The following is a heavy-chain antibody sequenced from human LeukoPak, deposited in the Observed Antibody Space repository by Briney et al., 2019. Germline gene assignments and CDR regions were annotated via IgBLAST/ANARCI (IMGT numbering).Heavy chain of an antibody. Sequence: ASVKVSYKASGYTFTSYYMHWVRQSPGQGLEWMGIINPSGGSTSYAQKFQGRVTMTRDTSTSTVYMELSSLRSEDTAVYYCARDTLYIGIVTMVRGVIRRWFDPWGQGTLVTVSS. J-gene: IGHJ5*02. CDR3: ARDTLYIGIVTMVRGVIRRWFDP. D-gene: IGHD3-10*01. V-gene: IGHV1-46*01. CDR2: INPSGGST. CDR1: GYTFTSYY.